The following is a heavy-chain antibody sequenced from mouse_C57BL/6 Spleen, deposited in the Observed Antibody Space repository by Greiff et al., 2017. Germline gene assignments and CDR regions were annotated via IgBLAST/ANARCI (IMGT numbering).Heavy chain of an antibody. D-gene: IGHD1-1*01. CDR1: GYTFTSYW. CDR2: IDPSDNYT. CDR3: AIYYGNGYFDY. Sequence: VQLQQPGAELVKPGASVKLSCKASGYTFTSYWMQWVKQRPGQGLEWIGEIDPSDNYTNYNQKFKGKATLTVDTSSSTAYMQLSSLTSEDSAFYYGAIYYGNGYFDYWGQGTSLTVSA. J-gene: IGHJ2*02. V-gene: IGHV1-50*01.